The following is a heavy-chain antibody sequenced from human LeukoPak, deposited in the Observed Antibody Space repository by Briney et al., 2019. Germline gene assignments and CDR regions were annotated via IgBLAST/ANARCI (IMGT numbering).Heavy chain of an antibody. Sequence: GGSLKLSCAASGFTFSGSAMHWVRQASGKGLEWVGRIRSKANSYATAYAASVKGRFTISRDDSKSTAYLQMNSLKTEDTAVYYCTRPPRPPGDPQPDYGDYGEYYYYGMDVWGQGTTVTVSS. CDR3: TRPPRPPGDPQPDYGDYGEYYYYGMDV. CDR1: GFTFSGSA. J-gene: IGHJ6*02. CDR2: IRSKANSYAT. D-gene: IGHD4-17*01. V-gene: IGHV3-73*01.